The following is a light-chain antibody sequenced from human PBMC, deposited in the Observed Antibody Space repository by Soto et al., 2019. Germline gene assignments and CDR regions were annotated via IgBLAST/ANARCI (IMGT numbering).Light chain of an antibody. Sequence: EIVMTQSPATLSVSPGERATLSCRASQSVSSNLALYQQKPGQAPRLLIYGASTRATGIAARFSGSGSGTEFTLTISSLQSEDFAVYYCQQYNNWPPWPFGQGTKVEI. CDR3: QQYNNWPPWP. J-gene: IGKJ1*01. V-gene: IGKV3-15*01. CDR1: QSVSSN. CDR2: GAS.